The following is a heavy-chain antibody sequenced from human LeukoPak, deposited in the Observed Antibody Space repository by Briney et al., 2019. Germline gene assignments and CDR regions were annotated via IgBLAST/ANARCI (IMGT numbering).Heavy chain of an antibody. J-gene: IGHJ6*03. CDR2: IYDSGST. CDR3: ARDYYYYYMDV. CDR1: GGSIGSSSYY. V-gene: IGHV4-39*07. Sequence: SETLSLTCTVSGGSIGSSSYYWGWIRQPPGKGLEWIGSIYDSGSTYYNPSLKSRVTISVDTSKNQFSLKVSSVTAADTAVYYRARDYYYYYMDVWGKGTTVTVSS.